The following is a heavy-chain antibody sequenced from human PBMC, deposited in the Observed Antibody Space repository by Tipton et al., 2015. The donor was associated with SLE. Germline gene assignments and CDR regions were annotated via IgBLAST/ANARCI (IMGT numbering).Heavy chain of an antibody. CDR1: GGSISSSPYY. Sequence: TLSLTCTVSGGSISSSPYYWAWIRQPPGKGLEWIGRIYYSGSSHYNPSLKSRVTISVDTSKNQFSLKLSSVTAADTAVYYCARDPNGGYGSFDYWGLGALVTVSS. J-gene: IGHJ4*02. CDR3: ARDPNGGYGSFDY. D-gene: IGHD7-27*01. CDR2: IYYSGSS. V-gene: IGHV4-39*07.